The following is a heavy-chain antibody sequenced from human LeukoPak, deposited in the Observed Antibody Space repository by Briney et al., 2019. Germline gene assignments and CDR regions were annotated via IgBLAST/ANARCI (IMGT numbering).Heavy chain of an antibody. CDR2: ISSSGST. J-gene: IGHJ4*02. Sequence: KSSETLSLTCTVSGDSMSSYNWAWIRQPPGKGLEWIGNISSSGSTIHNPSLESRVTISVATSKNQFSLKLSSVTAADTAVYYCARVTGYVIEDNFDYWGQGTLVTVSS. CDR1: GDSMSSYN. CDR3: ARVTGYVIEDNFDY. V-gene: IGHV4-59*01. D-gene: IGHD2-15*01.